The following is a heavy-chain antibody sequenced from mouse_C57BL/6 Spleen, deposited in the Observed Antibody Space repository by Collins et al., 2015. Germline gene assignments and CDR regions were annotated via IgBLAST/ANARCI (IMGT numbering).Heavy chain of an antibody. CDR1: GYTFTSYW. J-gene: IGHJ1*03. V-gene: IGHV1-55*01. D-gene: IGHD1-1*01. Sequence: SGYTFTSYWITWLKQRPGQGLEWIGDIYPGSGSTNYNEKFKSKATLTVDTSSSTAYMQLSSLTSEDSAVYCCARWGPHYYGSSYWFFDVWGTGTTVTVSS. CDR3: ARWGPHYYGSSYWFFDV. CDR2: IYPGSGST.